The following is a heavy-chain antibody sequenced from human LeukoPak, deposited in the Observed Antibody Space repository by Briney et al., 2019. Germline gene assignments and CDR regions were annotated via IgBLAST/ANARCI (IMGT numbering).Heavy chain of an antibody. CDR2: MNPNSGNT. CDR1: GYTFTSYD. J-gene: IGHJ4*02. Sequence: ASVKVSCKASGYTFTSYDINWVRQATGQGLEWMGWMNPNSGNTGYAQRFQGRVTITRNTSISTAYMGLSSLRSEDTAVYYCARPSVGYDFWSGYLYYFDYWGQGTLVTVSS. CDR3: ARPSVGYDFWSGYLYYFDY. D-gene: IGHD3-3*01. V-gene: IGHV1-8*03.